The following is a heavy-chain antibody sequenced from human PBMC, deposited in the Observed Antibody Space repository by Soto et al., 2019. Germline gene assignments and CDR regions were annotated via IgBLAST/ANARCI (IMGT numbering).Heavy chain of an antibody. CDR1: GFTFSSYA. Sequence: GGSLRLSCAASGFTFSSYAMSWVRQAPGKGLEWVANIRGDGSEKNYVDSVKGRFTVSRDNAKRSLYLQMNSLRVEDTAVYYCVRGLYTGSPHFFYWGQGTLVTVSS. V-gene: IGHV3-7*05. J-gene: IGHJ4*02. D-gene: IGHD1-1*01. CDR2: IRGDGSEK. CDR3: VRGLYTGSPHFFY.